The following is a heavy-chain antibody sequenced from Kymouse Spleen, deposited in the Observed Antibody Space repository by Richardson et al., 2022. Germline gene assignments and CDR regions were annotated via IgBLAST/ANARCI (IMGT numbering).Heavy chain of an antibody. J-gene: IGHJ6*02. CDR2: IKSKTDGGTT. CDR3: TTFIVLMVYAPSGMDV. D-gene: IGHD2-8*01. Sequence: EVQLVESGGGLVKPGGSLRLSCAASGFTFSNAWMSWVRQAPGKGLEWVGRIKSKTDGGTTDYAAPVKGRFTISRDDSKNTLYLQMNSLKTEDTAVYYCTTFIVLMVYAPSGMDVWGQGTTVTVSS. V-gene: IGHV3-15*01. CDR1: GFTFSNAW.